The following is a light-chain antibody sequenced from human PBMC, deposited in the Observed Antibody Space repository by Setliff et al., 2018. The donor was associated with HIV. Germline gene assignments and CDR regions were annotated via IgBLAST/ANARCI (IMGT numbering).Light chain of an antibody. CDR2: QAS. CDR1: SGDVGRYNL. J-gene: IGLJ1*01. Sequence: QSVLTQPASVSGSPGQSITISCTGTSGDVGRYNLVSWYQQQPGKPPKLMIYQASKRPSGVSNRFSGSKSGNTASLTISGLQAEDGADYYCCSNTGSNTFVFGTGTKGTVL. CDR3: CSNTGSNTFV. V-gene: IGLV2-23*01.